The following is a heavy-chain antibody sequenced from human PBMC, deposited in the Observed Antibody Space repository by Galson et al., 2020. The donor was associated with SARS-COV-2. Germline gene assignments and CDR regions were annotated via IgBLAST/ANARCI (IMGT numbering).Heavy chain of an antibody. CDR1: GGTFSSYA. V-gene: IGHV1-69*13. CDR3: ARDLGDIVVSLGGFPPNWFDP. D-gene: IGHD2-2*01. J-gene: IGHJ5*02. CDR2: IIPIFGTA. Sequence: SVKVSCKASGGTFSSYAISWVRQAPGQGLEWMGGIIPIFGTANYAQKFQGRVTITADESTSTAYMELSSLRSEDTAVYYCARDLGDIVVSLGGFPPNWFDPWGQGTLVTVSS.